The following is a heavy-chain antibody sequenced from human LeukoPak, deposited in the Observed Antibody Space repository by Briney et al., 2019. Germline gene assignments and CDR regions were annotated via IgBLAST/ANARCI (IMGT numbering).Heavy chain of an antibody. J-gene: IGHJ4*02. Sequence: GRSLRLSCAASGFTFSSYAMHWVRQAPGKGLEWVAVISYDGSNKYYADSVKGRFTISRDNPKNTLYLQMNSLRAEDTAVYYCARDLSLIAYWGQGTLVTVSS. CDR1: GFTFSSYA. V-gene: IGHV3-30*01. CDR2: ISYDGSNK. CDR3: ARDLSLIAY.